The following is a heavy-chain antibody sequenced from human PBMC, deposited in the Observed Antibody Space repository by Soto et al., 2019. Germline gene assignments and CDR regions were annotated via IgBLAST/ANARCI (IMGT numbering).Heavy chain of an antibody. CDR1: VYTFTSYA. Sequence: ASVKVSCKDSVYTFTSYARHWVRQATGQRLEWMGWINAGNGNTKYSQKFQGRVTITRDTSASTAYMELSSLRSEDTAVYYCARHNYGSGSTYFDYWGQGTQVTVSS. CDR2: INAGNGNT. J-gene: IGHJ4*02. V-gene: IGHV1-3*01. CDR3: ARHNYGSGSTYFDY. D-gene: IGHD3-10*01.